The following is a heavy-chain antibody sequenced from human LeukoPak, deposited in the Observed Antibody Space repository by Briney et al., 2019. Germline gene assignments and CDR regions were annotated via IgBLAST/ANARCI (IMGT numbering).Heavy chain of an antibody. V-gene: IGHV3-23*01. CDR1: GFTFSSYA. D-gene: IGHD3-3*01. CDR2: ISGSGGST. J-gene: IGHJ4*02. CDR3: AKDWGIKKIFGVVIRALDY. Sequence: PGGSLRLSCAASGFTFSSYAMGWVRQAPGKGLEWVSAISGSGGSTYYADSVKGRFTISRDNSKNTLYLQMNSLRAEDTAVYYCAKDWGIKKIFGVVIRALDYWGQGTLVTVSS.